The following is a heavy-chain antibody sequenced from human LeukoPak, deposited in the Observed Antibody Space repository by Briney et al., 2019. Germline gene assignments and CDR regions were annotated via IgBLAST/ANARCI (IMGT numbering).Heavy chain of an antibody. J-gene: IGHJ6*03. D-gene: IGHD3-16*02. CDR2: IYHSGST. CDR3: ARVPQMITFGGVIAPYYMDV. V-gene: IGHV4-38-2*01. CDR1: GYSISSGYY. Sequence: SETLSLTCAVSGYSISSGYYWGWIRQPPGEGVDWIGSIYHSGSTYYNASLKSRVTISVDTSNNQFSLKLNSVTAADTAVYYCARVPQMITFGGVIAPYYMDVWGKGTTVTVSS.